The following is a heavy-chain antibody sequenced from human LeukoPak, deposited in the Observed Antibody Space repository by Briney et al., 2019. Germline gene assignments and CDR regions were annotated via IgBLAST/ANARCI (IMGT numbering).Heavy chain of an antibody. J-gene: IGHJ4*02. Sequence: GGSLRLSCAASGFTFSSYWMSWVRQAPGKGLEWVAVIWYDGSNKYYADSVKGRFTISRDNSKNTLYLQMNSLRAEDTAVYYCARANGYSSGWFDYWGQGTLVTVSS. CDR1: GFTFSSYW. V-gene: IGHV3-33*08. D-gene: IGHD6-19*01. CDR3: ARANGYSSGWFDY. CDR2: IWYDGSNK.